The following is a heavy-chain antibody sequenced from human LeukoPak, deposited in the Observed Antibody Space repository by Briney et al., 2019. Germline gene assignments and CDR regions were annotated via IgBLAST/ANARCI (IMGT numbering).Heavy chain of an antibody. CDR2: FSPSDSDT. V-gene: IGHV5-51*01. Sequence: GESLKISCKGSGYTFSNYYIGWVRQMPGKGLEWMAIFSPSDSDTRYCPSFRGQVTISADKSISTVYLQWSSLEASDTAIYYCARHRSDSYSSPIDYWGQGTLVTVSS. CDR1: GYTFSNYY. J-gene: IGHJ4*02. D-gene: IGHD6-6*01. CDR3: ARHRSDSYSSPIDY.